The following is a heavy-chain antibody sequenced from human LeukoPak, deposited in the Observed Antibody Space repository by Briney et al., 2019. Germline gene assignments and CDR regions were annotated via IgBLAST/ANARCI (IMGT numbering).Heavy chain of an antibody. Sequence: GGSLRLSCAASGFTFSSYAMSWVRQAPGKGLEWVSGISWNSGSIGYADSVKGRFTISRDNAKNSLYLQMNSLRAEDTALYYCAKGPAAIGAFDIWGQGTMVTVSS. J-gene: IGHJ3*02. V-gene: IGHV3-9*01. CDR2: ISWNSGSI. D-gene: IGHD2-2*02. CDR3: AKGPAAIGAFDI. CDR1: GFTFSSYA.